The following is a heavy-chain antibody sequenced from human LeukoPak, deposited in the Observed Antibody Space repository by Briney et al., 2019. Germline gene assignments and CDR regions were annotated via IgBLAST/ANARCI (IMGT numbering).Heavy chain of an antibody. CDR2: IKQDGSEK. J-gene: IGHJ6*02. CDR1: EFAFSSYW. V-gene: IGHV3-7*01. D-gene: IGHD2-21*01. Sequence: GGSLRLSCTASEFAFSSYWMSWVRQAPGKGLEWVANIKQDGSEKDYVDSVKGRFTISRDNAKNSLYLQMNNLRAEDTAVYYCARYCGGDCYGMDVWGQGTTVTVSS. CDR3: ARYCGGDCYGMDV.